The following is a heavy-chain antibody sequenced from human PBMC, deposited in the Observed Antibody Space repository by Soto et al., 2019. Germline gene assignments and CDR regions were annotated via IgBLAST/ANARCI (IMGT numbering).Heavy chain of an antibody. V-gene: IGHV3-23*01. CDR3: AKDAVYNDGLWLVAN. Sequence: PGGSLRLSCAASGFTFSRYAMMWVRQAPGKGQEWVAGMTGSGGDIRYADSVKGRFTISKDNSKNTLYLQMNSLRAEDTAIYYCAKDAVYNDGLWLVANWGQGTLVTV. J-gene: IGHJ4*02. CDR2: MTGSGGDI. CDR1: GFTFSRYA. D-gene: IGHD5-12*01.